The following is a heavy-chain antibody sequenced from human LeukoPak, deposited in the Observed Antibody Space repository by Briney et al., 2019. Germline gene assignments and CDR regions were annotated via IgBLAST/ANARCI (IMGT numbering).Heavy chain of an antibody. Sequence: GGSLRLSCAASGFTFSNYWMSWVRQAPGKGLEWVADIKQDGTQKYYVDSVKGRFTISRDNAKNSLFLQMNSLRAEDTAVYYCTRDSQGSGMYSVVYWGQGTLVTVSS. D-gene: IGHD3-10*01. V-gene: IGHV3-7*05. J-gene: IGHJ4*02. CDR3: TRDSQGSGMYSVVY. CDR1: GFTFSNYW. CDR2: IKQDGTQK.